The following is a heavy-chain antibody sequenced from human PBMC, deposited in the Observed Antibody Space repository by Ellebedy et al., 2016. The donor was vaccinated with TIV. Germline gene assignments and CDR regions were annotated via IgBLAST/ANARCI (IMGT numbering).Heavy chain of an antibody. V-gene: IGHV1-18*01. CDR3: ARGLTYYYDSSGYYDAFDI. Sequence: AASVKVSCKASGYTFTSYGISWVRQAPGQGLEWMGWISAYNGNTNYAQKLQGRVTMTTDTSTSTAYMELRSLRSDDTAVYYCARGLTYYYDSSGYYDAFDIWGQGTMVTVSS. CDR1: GYTFTSYG. J-gene: IGHJ3*02. CDR2: ISAYNGNT. D-gene: IGHD3-22*01.